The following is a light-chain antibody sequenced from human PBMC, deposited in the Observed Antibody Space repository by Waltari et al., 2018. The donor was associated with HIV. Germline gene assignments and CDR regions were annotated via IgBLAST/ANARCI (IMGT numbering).Light chain of an antibody. CDR3: QQYYSNALT. CDR2: RAS. V-gene: IGKV4-1*01. J-gene: IGKJ4*01. CDR1: QIVLYTSKNKNY. Sequence: VMMTHSPSSLAVSLGGGATISCKSNQIVLYTSKNKNYVSWYQVKVGHPPRLLIYRASARESGVPDRLSGSGSGTDFALTINTLQAADVAVYYCQQYYSNALTFGGGTRVEIK.